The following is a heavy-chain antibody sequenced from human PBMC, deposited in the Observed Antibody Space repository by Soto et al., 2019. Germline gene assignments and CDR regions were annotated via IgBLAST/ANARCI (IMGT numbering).Heavy chain of an antibody. D-gene: IGHD6-13*01. CDR2: ISGRGSSP. Sequence: EVQLLESGGTLEQPGGSLRLSCTASGFRFSNYAMSWVRQAPGKGLEWVSGISGRGSSPYYADSVKGRFTISRDNSKNTLYLQMNSLRGEDTAVYYCAKGEADYYYYMDVWGKGTTVTVSS. V-gene: IGHV3-23*01. CDR1: GFRFSNYA. J-gene: IGHJ6*03. CDR3: AKGEADYYYYMDV.